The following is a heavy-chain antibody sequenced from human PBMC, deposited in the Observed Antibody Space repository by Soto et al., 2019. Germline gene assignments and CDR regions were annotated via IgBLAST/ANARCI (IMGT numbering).Heavy chain of an antibody. D-gene: IGHD5-12*01. V-gene: IGHV3-53*01. J-gene: IGHJ4*02. CDR2: IYGGGST. CDR3: ARARDAYNFLYEPT. Sequence: EVQLVESGGGLIQPGGSLRLSCAASGFTINNNYMSWVRQAPGKGLEWVSVIYGGGSTDYADSVKGRFTISRDNSKNTLYLQMNSLRAEDTATYYCARARDAYNFLYEPTWGQGTLVTVSS. CDR1: GFTINNNY.